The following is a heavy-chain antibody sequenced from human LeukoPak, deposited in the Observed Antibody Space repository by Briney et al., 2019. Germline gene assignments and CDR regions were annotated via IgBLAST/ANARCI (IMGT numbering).Heavy chain of an antibody. CDR2: IYNGGNT. V-gene: IGHV3-66*01. Sequence: GGSLRLSCAASGFAVSSNYMSWVRQAPGKGLEWVSIIYNGGNTYYADSVKGRFTISRDNSKNTLYLQMNSLRAEDTAVYYCARDSYSKYWGQGTLVTVSS. CDR1: GFAVSSNY. J-gene: IGHJ4*02. D-gene: IGHD2-15*01. CDR3: ARDSYSKY.